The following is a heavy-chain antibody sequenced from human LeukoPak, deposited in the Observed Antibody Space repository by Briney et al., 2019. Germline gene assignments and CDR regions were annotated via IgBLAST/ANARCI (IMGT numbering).Heavy chain of an antibody. CDR1: GFTFSSYE. V-gene: IGHV3-48*03. D-gene: IGHD3-9*01. CDR2: ISSSGSTI. CDR3: ARHSDYDILTGPNDY. Sequence: PGGSLRLSCAASGFTFSSYEMNWVRQAPGKGLEWVSYISSSGSTIYYADSVKGRFTISRDNAKNSLYLQMNSLRAEDTAVYYCARHSDYDILTGPNDYWGQGTLVTVSS. J-gene: IGHJ4*02.